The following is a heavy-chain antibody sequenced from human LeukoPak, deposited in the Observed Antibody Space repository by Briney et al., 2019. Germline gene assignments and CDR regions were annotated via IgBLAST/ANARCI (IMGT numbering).Heavy chain of an antibody. CDR2: IYYSGTT. V-gene: IGHV4-31*03. Sequence: PSETLSLTCTVSGGSISSGNYYWTWIRQHPGKGLEWIGYIYYSGTTFYNPSLKSRVTISIDTSKNHFSLKLTSVTAADTAVYYCARGLRPWSIPLTWGMDVWGQGTTVTVSS. J-gene: IGHJ6*02. CDR3: ARGLRPWSIPLTWGMDV. CDR1: GGSISSGNYY. D-gene: IGHD2-21*01.